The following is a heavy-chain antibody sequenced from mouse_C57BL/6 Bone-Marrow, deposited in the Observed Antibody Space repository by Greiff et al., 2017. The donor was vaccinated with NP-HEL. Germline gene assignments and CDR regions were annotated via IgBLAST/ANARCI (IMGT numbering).Heavy chain of an antibody. V-gene: IGHV1-15*01. D-gene: IGHD1-1*01. Sequence: QVQLQQPGAELVKPGASVKLSCKASGYTFTSYWMHWVKQTPVHGLEWIGAIDPETGGTAYNQKFKGKAILTADKSSSTAYMELRSLTSEDSAVYYCTREGITTVVALYYYAMDYWGQGTSVTVSS. CDR1: GYTFTSYW. CDR2: IDPETGGT. CDR3: TREGITTVVALYYYAMDY. J-gene: IGHJ4*01.